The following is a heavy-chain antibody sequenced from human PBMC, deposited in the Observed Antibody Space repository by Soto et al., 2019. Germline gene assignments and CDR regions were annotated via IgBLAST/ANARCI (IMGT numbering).Heavy chain of an antibody. J-gene: IGHJ5*02. CDR1: GGTFSSYA. Sequence: SVKVSCKASGGTFSSYAISWVRQAPGQGLEWMGGIIPIFGTANYAQKFQGRVTITADESTSTAYMELSSLRSEDTAVYYCARGAYDFWSGYWSDWFDPWGQGTLVTVSS. CDR2: IIPIFGTA. D-gene: IGHD3-3*01. V-gene: IGHV1-69*13. CDR3: ARGAYDFWSGYWSDWFDP.